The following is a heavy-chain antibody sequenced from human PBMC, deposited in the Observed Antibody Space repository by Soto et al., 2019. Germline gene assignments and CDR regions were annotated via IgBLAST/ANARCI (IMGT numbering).Heavy chain of an antibody. V-gene: IGHV6-1*01. CDR3: ARERMNNWFDS. D-gene: IGHD2-8*01. CDR2: TYYRSRWYN. J-gene: IGHJ5*01. CDR1: GDAVSTTTAA. Sequence: PSQTLSLTCVISGDAVSTTTAAWNWIRQSPSRALSWLGRTYYRSRWYNDYAMFVKSLIIITPDTSKNQFSLQWNSVILEDTAVYYCARERMNNWFDSWGQGALVTVSS.